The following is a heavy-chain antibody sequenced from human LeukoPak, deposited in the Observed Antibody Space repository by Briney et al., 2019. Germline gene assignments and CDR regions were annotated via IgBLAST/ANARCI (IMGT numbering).Heavy chain of an antibody. CDR2: INHSGGT. CDR3: ARGQLRLSN. D-gene: IGHD2-2*01. CDR1: GGSFNGYY. J-gene: IGHJ4*02. Sequence: SETLSLTFAVYGGSFNGYYWTWIRQPPGKGLEWIGEINHSGGTDYNPSLKSRVTISVDTSKNQFSLKLNSVTAADTAVYYCARGQLRLSNWGQGSLVIVSS. V-gene: IGHV4-34*01.